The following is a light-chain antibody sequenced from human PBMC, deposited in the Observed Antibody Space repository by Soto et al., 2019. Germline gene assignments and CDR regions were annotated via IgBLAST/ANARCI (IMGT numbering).Light chain of an antibody. Sequence: QSVLTQPASVSGSPGQSITISCTGTSSDVGANDFVSWYQQLPGKAPKVMIYEVSNRPSGVSNRFPGSKSGNTASLTISGLQTEDEADYYCNSYTNTGARIFGTGTKVTVL. CDR3: NSYTNTGARI. CDR2: EVS. V-gene: IGLV2-14*01. J-gene: IGLJ1*01. CDR1: SSDVGANDF.